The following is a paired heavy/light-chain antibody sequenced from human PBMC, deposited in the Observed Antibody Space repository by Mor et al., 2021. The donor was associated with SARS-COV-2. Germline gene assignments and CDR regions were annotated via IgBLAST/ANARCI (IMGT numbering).Heavy chain of an antibody. CDR3: ARGRLSRAVLRRIAEIPYFDF. D-gene: IGHD2-2*01. V-gene: IGHV4-30-2*01. J-gene: IGHJ4*02. Sequence: QLQLQESGSGLVKPSQTLSLTCAVSGGSISSSGYSWNWIRQTPGKGLEWIGYIYHSGTTYYNPSLKSRVTMSMDRIKDQFSLDLSSVTAADTAVYFCARGRLSRAVLRRIAEIPYFDFWGQGTLVTVPS. CDR2: IYHSGTT. CDR1: GGSISSSGYS.
Light chain of an antibody. V-gene: IGKV1-5*03. CDR3: QHYNDYCL. CDR1: QSISDW. Sequence: DIQMTQSPSTLAASVGDRVTITCRASQSISDWLAWYQQKPGKAPKLLIFKASNLESGVPSRFSGSGSGTEFTLTISSLQPDDFATYYCQHYNDYCLFGQGTKVEIK. J-gene: IGKJ1*01. CDR2: KAS.